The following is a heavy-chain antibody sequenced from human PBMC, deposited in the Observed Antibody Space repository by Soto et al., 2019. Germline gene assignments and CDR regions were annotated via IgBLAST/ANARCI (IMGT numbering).Heavy chain of an antibody. CDR3: AITLSSSWPPPYLDY. D-gene: IGHD6-13*01. J-gene: IGHJ4*02. CDR2: ISGSGGST. V-gene: IGHV3-23*01. Sequence: GGSLRLSCAASGFTFSSYAMSWVRQAPGKGLEWVSAISGSGGSTYYADSVKGRFTISRDNSKNTLYLQMNSLRAEDTAVYYCAITLSSSWPPPYLDYWGQGTLVTVSS. CDR1: GFTFSSYA.